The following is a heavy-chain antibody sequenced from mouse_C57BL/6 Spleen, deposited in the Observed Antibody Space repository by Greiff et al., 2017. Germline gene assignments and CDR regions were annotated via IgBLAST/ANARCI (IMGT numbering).Heavy chain of an antibody. D-gene: IGHD1-1*01. J-gene: IGHJ2*01. CDR3: ARGTTVVATDY. CDR2: IYPRSGNT. V-gene: IGHV1-81*01. Sequence: VKLQESGAELARPGASVKLSCKASGYTFTSSGISWVKQRTGQGLEWIGEIYPRSGNTYYNEKFKGKATLTADKSSSTAYMELRSLTSEDSAVYFCARGTTVVATDYWGQGTTLTVSS. CDR1: GYTFTSSG.